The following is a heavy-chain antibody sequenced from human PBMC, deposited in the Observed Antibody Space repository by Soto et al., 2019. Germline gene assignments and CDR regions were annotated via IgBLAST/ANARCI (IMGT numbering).Heavy chain of an antibody. CDR2: IYYGGST. J-gene: IGHJ3*02. D-gene: IGHD2-15*01. CDR3: ARGGGYDERLNWVVVVAALDAFDI. Sequence: PSETLSLTCTVSGGSISSYYWSWIRQPPGKGLEWIGYIYYGGSTNYNPSLKSRVTISVDTSKNQFSLKLSSVTAADTAVYYCARGGGYDERLNWVVVVAALDAFDIWGQGTMVTVSS. CDR1: GGSISSYY. V-gene: IGHV4-59*01.